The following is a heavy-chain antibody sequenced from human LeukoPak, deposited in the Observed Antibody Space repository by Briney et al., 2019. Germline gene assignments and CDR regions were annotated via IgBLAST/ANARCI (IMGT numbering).Heavy chain of an antibody. Sequence: GSLRLSCKASGFTFSSYGMHWVRQAPGKGLEWVTFIRYDGSNKYYADSVKGRFTISRDDSKNTLYLQMNSLKSGDTAIYYCVRGSDYGWNWGQGTLVTVSS. CDR1: GFTFSSYG. CDR3: VRGSDYGWN. V-gene: IGHV3-30*02. D-gene: IGHD4-17*01. J-gene: IGHJ4*02. CDR2: IRYDGSNK.